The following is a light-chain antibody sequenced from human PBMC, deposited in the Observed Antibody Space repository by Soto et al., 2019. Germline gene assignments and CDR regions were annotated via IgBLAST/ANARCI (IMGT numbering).Light chain of an antibody. Sequence: QSVLTQPASVSGSPGQSITISCTGTSSDVGNYNYVSWYQQYPGKAPRLIIYGVTNRPSGVSDRLSGSKSGNTASLTISGLQADDEADYYCSSYTSIMTSVLFGGGTKLTVL. CDR3: SSYTSIMTSVL. V-gene: IGLV2-14*01. CDR1: SSDVGNYNY. CDR2: GVT. J-gene: IGLJ2*01.